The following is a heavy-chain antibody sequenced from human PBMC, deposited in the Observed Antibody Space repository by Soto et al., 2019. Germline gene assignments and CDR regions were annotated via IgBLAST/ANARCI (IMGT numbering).Heavy chain of an antibody. CDR2: ISSTTNYI. CDR1: GFTFTRYS. Sequence: GGSLRLSCAASGFTFTRYSMNWVRQAPGKGLEWVSSISSTTNYIYYADSMKGRFTVSRDNAKNSVYLEMNSLSAEDTAVYYCARESEDLTSDFDYWGQGTLVTVSS. J-gene: IGHJ4*02. V-gene: IGHV3-21*01. CDR3: ARESEDLTSDFDY.